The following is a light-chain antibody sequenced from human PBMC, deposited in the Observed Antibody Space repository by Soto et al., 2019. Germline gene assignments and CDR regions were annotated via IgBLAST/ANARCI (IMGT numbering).Light chain of an antibody. Sequence: QSVLTQPPSASGSPGQSVTISCTGTSSDVGGYNYFSWYQQHPGKAPKLMISEVTKRPSGVPDRFSGSKSGNTASLTVSGLQVEDEADYYCSSYAGNNNLLFGGGTKVTVL. CDR2: EVT. CDR3: SSYAGNNNLL. V-gene: IGLV2-8*01. J-gene: IGLJ2*01. CDR1: SSDVGGYNY.